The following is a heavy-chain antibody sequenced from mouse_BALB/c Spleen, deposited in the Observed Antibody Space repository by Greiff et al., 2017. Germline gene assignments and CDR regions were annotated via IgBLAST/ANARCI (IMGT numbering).Heavy chain of an antibody. CDR3: ARGDYYGSRFDY. CDR2: IDPSDSET. J-gene: IGHJ2*01. V-gene: IGHV1S126*01. Sequence: QVQLKESGPQLVRPGASVKISCKASGYSFTSYWMHWVKQRPGQGLEWIGMIDPSDSETRLNQKFKDKATLTVDKSSSTAYMQLSSPTSEDSAVYYCARGDYYGSRFDYWGQGTTLTVSS. D-gene: IGHD1-1*01. CDR1: GYSFTSYW.